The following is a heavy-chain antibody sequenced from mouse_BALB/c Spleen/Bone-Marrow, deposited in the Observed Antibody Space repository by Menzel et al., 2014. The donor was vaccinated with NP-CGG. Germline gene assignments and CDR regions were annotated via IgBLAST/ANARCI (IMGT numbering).Heavy chain of an antibody. V-gene: IGHV3-2*02. J-gene: IGHJ1*01. CDR1: GYSITSDYA. Sequence: EVQLVESGPGLVKPSQSLSLPCTVTGYSITSDYAWHWIRQFPGNKLEWMGYISYSGSTSYSPYLKSRISITRDTSKNQFFLQLNSVTNEDTATYYCARSADWYFDVWGAGTTVTVSS. CDR3: ARSADWYFDV. CDR2: ISYSGST.